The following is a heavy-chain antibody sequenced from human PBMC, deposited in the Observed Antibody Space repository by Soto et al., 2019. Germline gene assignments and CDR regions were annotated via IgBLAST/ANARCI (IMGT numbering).Heavy chain of an antibody. V-gene: IGHV3-7*01. CDR2: LKQDGSEY. D-gene: IGHD1-26*01. CDR1: GFTFSSYW. J-gene: IGHJ4*02. CDR3: ARDRLDVGAPTEDY. Sequence: GSLRLSCAASGFTFSSYWMSWVRQAPGKGLEWVANLKQDGSEYYYVDSVKGRFTISRDNAKNSLYLQMKSLRAEDTAVYYCARDRLDVGAPTEDYWGQGTLVTVSS.